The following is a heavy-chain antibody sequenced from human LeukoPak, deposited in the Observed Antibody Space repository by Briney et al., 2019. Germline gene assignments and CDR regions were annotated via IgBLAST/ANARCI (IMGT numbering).Heavy chain of an antibody. V-gene: IGHV4-34*01. J-gene: IGHJ4*02. CDR3: ARYRIAAAGKDYFDY. Sequence: SETLSLTCAVYGGSFIGFHWNWIRQPPGKGLEWIGDINHSGSTNYNPSLTSRVTISVDPSKNQFSLKLSSVTAADTAVYYCARYRIAAAGKDYFDYWGQGTLVTVSS. CDR1: GGSFIGFH. CDR2: INHSGST. D-gene: IGHD6-13*01.